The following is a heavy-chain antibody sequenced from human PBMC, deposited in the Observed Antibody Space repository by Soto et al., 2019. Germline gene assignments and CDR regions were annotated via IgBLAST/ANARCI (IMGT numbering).Heavy chain of an antibody. CDR1: GYTFTGDY. Sequence: QVQLVQSGPELGKPGASVKVSCKASGYTFTGDYLHWVRQAPGQGREWMGYINPDSGRTRYAQKFQGTVTMTRDTSITTAYLELSSLKYDDSAIFYCALSVSQTNIDVWGQGTTVSVSS. CDR3: ALSVSQTNIDV. CDR2: INPDSGRT. J-gene: IGHJ6*01. V-gene: IGHV1-2*02.